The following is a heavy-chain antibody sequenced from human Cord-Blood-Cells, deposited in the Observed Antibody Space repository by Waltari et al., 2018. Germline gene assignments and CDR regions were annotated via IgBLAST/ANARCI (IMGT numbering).Heavy chain of an antibody. D-gene: IGHD6-13*01. CDR2: INPNSGGT. V-gene: IGHV1-2*02. CDR1: GYTFTGYY. Sequence: QVQLVQSGAEVEKPGASVKVSCKASGYTFTGYYMHWVRQAPGQGLEWMGGINPNSGGTNYAQKFQGRVTMTRDTSISTAYMELSRLRSDDTAVYYCASEGPSSSSWYPYFQHWGQGTLVTVSS. CDR3: ASEGPSSSSWYPYFQH. J-gene: IGHJ1*01.